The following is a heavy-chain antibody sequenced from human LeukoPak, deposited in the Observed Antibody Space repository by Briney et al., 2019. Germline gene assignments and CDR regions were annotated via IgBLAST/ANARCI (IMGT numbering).Heavy chain of an antibody. CDR2: FTSSGNT. CDR1: GFTFSNYA. D-gene: IGHD4-17*01. Sequence: GGSLRLSCTGSGFTFSNYAVAWVRQATGKGLEWVSSFTSSGNTYYADSVKGRFTVSRDNSKSTLYMQMTSLRAEDTAVYYCAKGDYGDCYWGQGTLVTVSS. CDR3: AKGDYGDCY. J-gene: IGHJ4*02. V-gene: IGHV3-23*01.